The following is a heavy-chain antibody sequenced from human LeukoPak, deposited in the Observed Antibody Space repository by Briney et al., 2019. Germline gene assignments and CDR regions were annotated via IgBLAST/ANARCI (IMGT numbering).Heavy chain of an antibody. V-gene: IGHV3-53*01. J-gene: IGHJ4*02. CDR2: IYGGSTT. D-gene: IGHD6-25*01. CDR1: GFTVSSNP. CDR3: ARGRPIDH. Sequence: GGSLRLSCAASGFTVSSNPMSWVRQAPGKGLEWVSIIYGGSTTYYADSVKGRFTISRDNSKNTLYLQMNSLRAEDTAFYYCARGRPIDHWGQGTLVTVSS.